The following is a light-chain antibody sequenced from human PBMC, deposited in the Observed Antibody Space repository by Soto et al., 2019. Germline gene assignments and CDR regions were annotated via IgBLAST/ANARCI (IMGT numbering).Light chain of an antibody. CDR1: QSVSNSY. CDR3: HQYGSSPRT. J-gene: IGKJ1*01. CDR2: GAS. Sequence: EIVLTQSPGTLSLSPGERATLSCRASQSVSNSYLAWYQQKPGHAPTLFIYGASTRATGIPDRFSGSGSGTDFTLTISRLEPEDFAVYYCHQYGSSPRTFGPGTKVELK. V-gene: IGKV3-20*01.